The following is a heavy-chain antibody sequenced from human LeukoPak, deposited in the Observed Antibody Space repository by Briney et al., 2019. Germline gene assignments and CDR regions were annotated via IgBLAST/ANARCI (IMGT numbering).Heavy chain of an antibody. J-gene: IGHJ6*03. CDR1: GGSISSYY. Sequence: SETLSLTCTVSGGSISSYYWSWIRQPPGKGLEWIGYIYYSGSTNYNPSLKSRVTISVDTSKNQFSLKLSSVTAADTAVYYCARVSVPASVRWYYYYMDVWGKGTTVTVSS. D-gene: IGHD2-2*01. V-gene: IGHV4-59*01. CDR2: IYYSGST. CDR3: ARVSVPASVRWYYYYMDV.